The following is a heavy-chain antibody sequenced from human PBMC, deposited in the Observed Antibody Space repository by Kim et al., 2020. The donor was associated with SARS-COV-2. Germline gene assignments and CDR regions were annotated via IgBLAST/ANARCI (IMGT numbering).Heavy chain of an antibody. Sequence: GGSLRLSCAASGFTFSSYWMSWVRQAPGKGLEWVANIKQDGSEKYYVDSVKGRFTISRDNAKNSLYLQMNSLRAEDTAVYYCARTHDYVWGSYRPRGYYFDYWGQGTLVTVSS. V-gene: IGHV3-7*01. CDR1: GFTFSSYW. D-gene: IGHD3-16*02. CDR2: IKQDGSEK. CDR3: ARTHDYVWGSYRPRGYYFDY. J-gene: IGHJ4*02.